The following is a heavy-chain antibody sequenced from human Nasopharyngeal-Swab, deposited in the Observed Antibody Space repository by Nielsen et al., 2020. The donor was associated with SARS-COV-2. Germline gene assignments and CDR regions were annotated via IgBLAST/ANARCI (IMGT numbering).Heavy chain of an antibody. CDR2: ISDGGDST. Sequence: GESLKISCAASGFSFSTYAMSWVRLAPGKGLEWVSSISDGGDSTFYADSVKGRFTISRDNSDNPLYLQMSSLRADDTAVYYCAKLAVTVYWYFDVWGPGTLLTVSS. V-gene: IGHV3-23*01. CDR3: AKLAVTVYWYFDV. J-gene: IGHJ2*01. CDR1: GFSFSTYA.